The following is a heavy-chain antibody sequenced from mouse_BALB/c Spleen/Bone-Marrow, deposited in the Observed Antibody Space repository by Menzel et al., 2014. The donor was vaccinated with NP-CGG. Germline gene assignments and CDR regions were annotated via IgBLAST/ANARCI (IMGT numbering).Heavy chain of an antibody. CDR2: ITPSNGDT. CDR1: GYTFTNYY. Sequence: QVQLQQPGAELVKPGASVKLSCKASGYTFTNYYMYWVKQRPGQGLEWIGEITPSNGDTNFNEKFKSKATLTVDKSSSTAYMQLSSLTSEDSAVYCCSREGAYWGQGTLVTVSA. CDR3: SREGAY. V-gene: IGHV1S81*02. J-gene: IGHJ3*01.